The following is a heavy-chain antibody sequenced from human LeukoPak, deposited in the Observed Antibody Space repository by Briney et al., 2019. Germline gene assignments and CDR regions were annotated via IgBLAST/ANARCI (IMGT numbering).Heavy chain of an antibody. CDR3: AREDGAINGWVDL. V-gene: IGHV1-2*02. CDR1: GYTFTNSDSYG. CDR2: INPNSGGT. J-gene: IGHJ5*02. Sequence: ASVKVSCKASGYTFTNSDSYGITWVRQAPGQGLEWMGWINPNSGGTNYAQKFQGRVTMTRDTSISTAYMELSRLRSDDTAVYYCAREDGAINGWVDLWGQGTLVIVSS. D-gene: IGHD2-8*01.